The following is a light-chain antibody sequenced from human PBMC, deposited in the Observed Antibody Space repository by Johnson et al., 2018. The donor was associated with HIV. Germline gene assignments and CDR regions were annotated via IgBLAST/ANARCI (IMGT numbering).Light chain of an antibody. CDR1: SSNIGNNY. CDR3: GTWDSSLSVLYV. CDR2: ENN. Sequence: QSVLTQPPSVSAAAGQKVTISCSGSSSNIGNNYVSWYQQLPGTAPKLLIYENNKRPSGIPDRFSGSKSGTSATLGITGLQTGDEADYYCGTWDSSLSVLYVFGTGTKVTVL. V-gene: IGLV1-51*02. J-gene: IGLJ1*01.